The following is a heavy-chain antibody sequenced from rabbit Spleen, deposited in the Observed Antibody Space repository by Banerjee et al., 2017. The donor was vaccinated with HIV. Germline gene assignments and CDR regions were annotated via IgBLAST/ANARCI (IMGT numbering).Heavy chain of an antibody. CDR1: GFTISSSYY. J-gene: IGHJ6*01. D-gene: IGHD1-1*01. Sequence: QSLEESGGDLVKPGASLTLTCKASGFTISSSYYMCWVRQAPGKGLEWIACIDAGGSGFTYFATWAKGRFTCSKTSSTTVTLQMTRLTAADTATYFCARDSSSSFSSYGMDLWGQGTLVTVS. CDR2: IDAGGSGFT. CDR3: ARDSSSSFSSYGMDL. V-gene: IGHV1S40*01.